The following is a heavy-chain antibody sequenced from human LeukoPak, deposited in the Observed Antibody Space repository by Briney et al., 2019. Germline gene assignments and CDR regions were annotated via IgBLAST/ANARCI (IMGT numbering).Heavy chain of an antibody. D-gene: IGHD1-26*01. CDR1: GFTFSSYG. CDR2: IWYDGSNK. CDR3: ATTREWELRIDY. V-gene: IGHV3-33*01. Sequence: GGSLRLSCAASGFTFSSYGMHWVRQAPGKGLEWVAVIWYDGSNKYYADSVKGRFTISRDNSKNTLYLQMNSLRAEDTAVYYCATTREWELRIDYWGQGTLVTVSS. J-gene: IGHJ4*02.